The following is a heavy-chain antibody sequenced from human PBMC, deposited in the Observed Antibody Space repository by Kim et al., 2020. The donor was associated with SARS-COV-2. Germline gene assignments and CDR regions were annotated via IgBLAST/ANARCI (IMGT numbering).Heavy chain of an antibody. V-gene: IGHV4-59*01. Sequence: SETLSLTCTVSGGSISSYYWSWIRQPPGKGLEWIGYIYYSGSTNYNPSLKSRVTISVDTSKNQFSLKLSSVTAADTAVYYCARMGILTGSPPSNYYYYYGMDVWGQGTTVTVSS. CDR1: GGSISSYY. J-gene: IGHJ6*02. CDR3: ARMGILTGSPPSNYYYYYGMDV. D-gene: IGHD3-9*01. CDR2: IYYSGST.